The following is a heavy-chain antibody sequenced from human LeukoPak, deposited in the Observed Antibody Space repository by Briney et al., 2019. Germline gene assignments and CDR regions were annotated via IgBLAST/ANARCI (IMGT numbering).Heavy chain of an antibody. CDR1: GFTLSRYD. D-gene: IGHD6-19*01. J-gene: IGHJ5*02. Sequence: GGSLRPSCAASGFTLSRYDMHWVRQATGKGLEWVSGIDIPGNTYYPDSVRGRFTMSRESAKNSLYLQMNSLRAGDTAVYYCARAVAGTHWFDPWGQGTLVTVSS. CDR3: ARAVAGTHWFDP. CDR2: IDIPGNT. V-gene: IGHV3-13*01.